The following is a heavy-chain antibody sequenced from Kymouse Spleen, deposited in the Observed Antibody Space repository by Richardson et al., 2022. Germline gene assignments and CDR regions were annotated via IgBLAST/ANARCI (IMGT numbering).Heavy chain of an antibody. J-gene: IGHJ2*01. CDR2: INHSGST. CDR3: ARGEGHGSGSYRGYFDL. CDR1: GGSFSGYY. Sequence: QVQLQQWGAGLLKPSETLSLTCAVYGGSFSGYYWSWIRQPPGKGLEWIGEINHSGSTNYNPSLKSRVTISVDTSKNQFSLKLSSVTAADTAVYYCARGEGHGSGSYRGYFDLWGRGTLVTVSS. D-gene: IGHD3-10*01. V-gene: IGHV4-34*01.